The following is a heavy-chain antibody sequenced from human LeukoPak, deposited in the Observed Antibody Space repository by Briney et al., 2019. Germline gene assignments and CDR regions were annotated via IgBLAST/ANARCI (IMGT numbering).Heavy chain of an antibody. J-gene: IGHJ3*02. CDR3: ARLRYDYVWNENAFDI. V-gene: IGHV4-4*07. CDR1: GGSISSYY. Sequence: SETLSLTCTVSGGSISSYYWSWIRQPAGKGLEWIGRIYTSGSTNYNPSLKSRVTMSVDTSKNQFSLKLSSVTAADTAVYYCARLRYDYVWNENAFDIWGQGTMVTVSS. CDR2: IYTSGST. D-gene: IGHD3-16*01.